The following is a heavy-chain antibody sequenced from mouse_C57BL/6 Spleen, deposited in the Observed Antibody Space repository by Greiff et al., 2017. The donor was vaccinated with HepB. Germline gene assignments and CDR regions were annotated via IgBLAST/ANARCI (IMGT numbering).Heavy chain of an antibody. Sequence: QVQLQQPGAELVMPGASVKLSCKASGYTFTSYWMHWVKQRPGQGLEWIGEIDPSDSYTNYNQKFKGKSTLTVDKSSSTAYMQLSSLTSEDSAVYYCARRITTGVAGAMDYWGQGTSVTVSS. CDR1: GYTFTSYW. V-gene: IGHV1-69*01. CDR3: ARRITTGVAGAMDY. CDR2: IDPSDSYT. D-gene: IGHD1-1*01. J-gene: IGHJ4*01.